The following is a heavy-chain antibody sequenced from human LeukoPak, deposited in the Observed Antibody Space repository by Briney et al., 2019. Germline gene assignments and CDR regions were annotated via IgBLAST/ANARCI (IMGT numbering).Heavy chain of an antibody. CDR1: GFTFTSYT. CDR3: ARTAFDIVGATYFDY. Sequence: GGPLRLSCAASGFTFTSYTFHWVRQAPGKGLEWVSVISHDGSNTYNADSVKGRFTFSRDNSKNTLYLQMNSLRAEDTAVYYCARTAFDIVGATYFDYWGQGTLVTVSS. V-gene: IGHV3-30*14. CDR2: ISHDGSNT. J-gene: IGHJ4*02. D-gene: IGHD1-26*01.